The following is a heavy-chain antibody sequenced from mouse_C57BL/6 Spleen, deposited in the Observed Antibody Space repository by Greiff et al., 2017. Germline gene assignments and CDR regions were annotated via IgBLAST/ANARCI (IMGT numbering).Heavy chain of an antibody. CDR1: GFSLTSYG. Sequence: VKLVESGPGLVQPSQSLSITCTVSGFSLTSYGVHWVRQPPGKGLEWLGVIWSGGSTDYNAAFISRLSISKDNSKSQVFFKMNSLQADDTAIYSCAKKEGLYDYAYAMDYWGQGTSVTVSS. J-gene: IGHJ4*01. V-gene: IGHV2-4*01. CDR3: AKKEGLYDYAYAMDY. CDR2: IWSGGST. D-gene: IGHD2-4*01.